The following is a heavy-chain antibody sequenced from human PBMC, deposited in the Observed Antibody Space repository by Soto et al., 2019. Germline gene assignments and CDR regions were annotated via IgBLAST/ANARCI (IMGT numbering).Heavy chain of an antibody. CDR2: ISTFNGNT. J-gene: IGHJ4*02. V-gene: IGHV1-18*01. D-gene: IGHD2-21*01. Sequence: QVQLVQSGAEVKKPGASVKVSCKASGYTFTSYGINWVRQAPGQGLEWMGRISTFNGNTKFAPKFQGRFTMTTDTDTTTVYMELRSLRSNDTAVYYCARERGLTVSTLLGYWGKGTLVTVSS. CDR3: ARERGLTVSTLLGY. CDR1: GYTFTSYG.